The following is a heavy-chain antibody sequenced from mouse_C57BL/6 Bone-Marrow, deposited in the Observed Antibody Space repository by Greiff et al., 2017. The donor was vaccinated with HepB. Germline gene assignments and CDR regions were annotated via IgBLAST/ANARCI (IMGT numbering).Heavy chain of an antibody. CDR1: GYTFTSYG. CDR3: ARFDYDEGAWFAY. D-gene: IGHD2-4*01. Sequence: SGAELARPGALVKLSCKASGYTFTSYGISWVKQRTGQGLEWIGEIYPRSGNTYYNEKFKGKATLTADKSSSTAYMELRSLTSEDSAVYFCARFDYDEGAWFAYWGQGTLVTVSA. CDR2: IYPRSGNT. V-gene: IGHV1-81*01. J-gene: IGHJ3*01.